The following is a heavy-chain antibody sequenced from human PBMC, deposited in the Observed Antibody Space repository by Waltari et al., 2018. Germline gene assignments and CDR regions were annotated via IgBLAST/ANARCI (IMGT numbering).Heavy chain of an antibody. CDR3: ATDYDGNAYVAFDI. D-gene: IGHD3-22*01. CDR1: GFTVSSNY. V-gene: IGHV3-53*02. J-gene: IGHJ3*02. Sequence: EVQLVETGGGLIQPGGSLRLSCAASGFTVSSNYMTWVRQAPGKGLEWVSVIYSGGSSGNTYYAESVKGRFTISRDNSKNTLYLQMNGLRAEDTAMYSCATDYDGNAYVAFDIWGQGTMVTVSS. CDR2: IYSGGSSGNT.